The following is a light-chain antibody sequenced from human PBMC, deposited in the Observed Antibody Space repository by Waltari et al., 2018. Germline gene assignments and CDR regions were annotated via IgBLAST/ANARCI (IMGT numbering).Light chain of an antibody. J-gene: IGLJ3*02. V-gene: IGLV4-69*01. CDR3: QTGGHGTWV. CDR2: VHSDGSH. Sequence: QERGNGHRSLMKVHSDGSHSKGDESPDRFSGSSSGAERYLTISSLQSEDEADYYCQTGGHGTWVFGGGTKLTVL.